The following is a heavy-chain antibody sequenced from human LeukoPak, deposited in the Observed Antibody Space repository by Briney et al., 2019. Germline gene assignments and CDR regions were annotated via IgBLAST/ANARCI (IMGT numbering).Heavy chain of an antibody. CDR1: GFIFSNYG. CDR2: IWYDGNNK. V-gene: IGHV3-33*01. CDR3: ARDQFCTTTSCYLLDY. Sequence: PGRSLRLSCAASGFIFSNYGMHWVRQAPGKGLEWVAVIWYDGNNKYYADSVEGRFTISRDNSKNTLYLQMNSPRAEDTAVYYCARDQFCTTTSCYLLDYWGQGSLVTVSS. J-gene: IGHJ4*02. D-gene: IGHD2-2*01.